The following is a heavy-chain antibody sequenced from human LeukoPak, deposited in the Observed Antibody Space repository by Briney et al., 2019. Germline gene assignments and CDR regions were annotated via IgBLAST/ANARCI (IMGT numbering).Heavy chain of an antibody. CDR2: ISYDGSDK. CDR3: ARPPTIAVAGTD. J-gene: IGHJ4*02. CDR1: GFTFSNYA. Sequence: GGSLRLSCAASGFTFSNYAMHWVRQAPGKGLEWVAVISYDGSDKYYTDSVKGRFTISRDNSKNTLYLQMNSLRAEDTAVYHCARPPTIAVAGTDWGQGTLVTVSS. D-gene: IGHD6-19*01. V-gene: IGHV3-30-3*01.